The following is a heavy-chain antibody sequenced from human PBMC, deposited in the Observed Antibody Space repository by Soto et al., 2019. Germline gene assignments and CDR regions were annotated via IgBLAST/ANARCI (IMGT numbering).Heavy chain of an antibody. V-gene: IGHV3-21*01. D-gene: IGHD2-15*01. CDR1: GFTFSSYA. CDR2: ISGSSSYI. J-gene: IGHJ4*02. Sequence: EVQLLESGGGLVQPGGSLRLSCAASGFTFSSYAMSWVRQAPGKGLEWVSAISGSSSYIYYADSVKGRFTISRDNAKNPLYLQMNRLRAEDTAVYYCARIYCRGGSCYLYYFDYWGQGTLVTVSS. CDR3: ARIYCRGGSCYLYYFDY.